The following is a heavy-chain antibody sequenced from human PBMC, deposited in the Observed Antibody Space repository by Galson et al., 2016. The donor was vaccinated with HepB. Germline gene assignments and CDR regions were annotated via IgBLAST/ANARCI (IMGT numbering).Heavy chain of an antibody. CDR2: ISGDATGT. D-gene: IGHD5-24*01. J-gene: IGHJ4*02. CDR3: AKVRPPHFRTPQEN. V-gene: IGHV3-23*01. Sequence: QAPGKGLEWVSSISGDATGTYYADSVEGRFTISRDNSKNTLYLQMNSLRVEDTAEYYCAKVRPPHFRTPQENWGQGTLVAVSS.